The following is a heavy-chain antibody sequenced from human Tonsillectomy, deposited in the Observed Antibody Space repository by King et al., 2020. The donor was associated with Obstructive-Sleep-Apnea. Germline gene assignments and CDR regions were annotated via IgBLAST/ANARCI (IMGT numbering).Heavy chain of an antibody. Sequence: QLVQSGGGLVQPGRSLRLSWTAAGFTFGDYAMSWFRQAPGKGLEWVGLIRSKTYGGTTEFAASVKGRFTISRDDSKSIAYLQMNSLKTEDTAVYYCTRDPWFDPWGQGTLVTVSS. J-gene: IGHJ5*02. V-gene: IGHV3-49*03. CDR2: IRSKTYGGTT. CDR1: GFTFGDYA. CDR3: TRDPWFDP.